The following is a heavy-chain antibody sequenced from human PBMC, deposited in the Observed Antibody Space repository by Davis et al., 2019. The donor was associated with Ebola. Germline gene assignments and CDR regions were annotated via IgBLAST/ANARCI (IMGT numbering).Heavy chain of an antibody. CDR1: GGSISSYY. Sequence: SETLSLTCTVSGGSISSYYWSWIRQPAGKGLEWIGRIYTSGSTNYNPSLKSRVTMSVDTSKNQFSLKLSSVTAADTAVYYCARVEIGIVVVPAAIDYWGQGTLVTVSS. J-gene: IGHJ4*02. CDR3: ARVEIGIVVVPAAIDY. CDR2: IYTSGST. V-gene: IGHV4-4*07. D-gene: IGHD2-2*01.